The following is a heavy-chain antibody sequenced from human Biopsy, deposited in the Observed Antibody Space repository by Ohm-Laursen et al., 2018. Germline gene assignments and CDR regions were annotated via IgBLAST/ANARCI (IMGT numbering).Heavy chain of an antibody. CDR2: IYYSGST. J-gene: IGHJ6*02. D-gene: IGHD2/OR15-2a*01. CDR1: GGSISSDY. Sequence: TLSLTWTVSGGSISSDYWSWIRQTPGKGLEWIEYIYYSGSTNYNPSLKSRVTISVDTSKNQFSLRLNSVTAADTAVYYCARATNSTGWPYYYFYGMDVWGQGTTVTVSS. V-gene: IGHV4-59*01. CDR3: ARATNSTGWPYYYFYGMDV.